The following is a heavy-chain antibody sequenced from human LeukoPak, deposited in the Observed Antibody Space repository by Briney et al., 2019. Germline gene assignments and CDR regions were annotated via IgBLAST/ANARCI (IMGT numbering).Heavy chain of an antibody. J-gene: IGHJ4*02. CDR2: IYHSGST. V-gene: IGHV4-4*02. CDR1: GGSISSSNW. Sequence: KTSGTLSLTCAVSGGSISSSNWWSWVRQPPGKGLEWIGEIYHSGSTNYNPSLKSRVTISVDTSKNQFSLKLSSVTAADTAVYYCARVPTVTFFDYWGQGTLVTVSS. D-gene: IGHD4-17*01. CDR3: ARVPTVTFFDY.